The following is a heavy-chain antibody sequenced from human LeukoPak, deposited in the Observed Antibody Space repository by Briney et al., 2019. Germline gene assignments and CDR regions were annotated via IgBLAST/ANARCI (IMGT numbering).Heavy chain of an antibody. CDR2: ISSSSSYI. D-gene: IGHD1-26*01. CDR1: GFTFSSYS. V-gene: IGHV3-21*01. J-gene: IGHJ4*02. Sequence: GGSLRLSCAASGFTFSSYSMNWVRQAPGKGLEWVSSISSSSSYIYYADSVKGRFTISRDNAKNSLYLQMNSLRAEDTAVYYCARDLATSGSYQGEDYWGQGTLVTVSS. CDR3: ARDLATSGSYQGEDY.